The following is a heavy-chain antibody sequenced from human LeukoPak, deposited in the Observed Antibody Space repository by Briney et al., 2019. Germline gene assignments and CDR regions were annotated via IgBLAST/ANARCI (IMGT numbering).Heavy chain of an antibody. CDR2: ISGSGGST. J-gene: IGHJ4*02. CDR1: GFTFSSYA. V-gene: IGHV3-23*01. Sequence: PGGSLRLSCAASGFTFSSYAMSWVRQAPGKGLEWVSAISGSGGSTYYADSVKGRFTISRDNSKNTLCLQMNSLRAEDTAVYYCAKGRVYSYGLFDYWGQGTLVTVSS. CDR3: AKGRVYSYGLFDY. D-gene: IGHD5-18*01.